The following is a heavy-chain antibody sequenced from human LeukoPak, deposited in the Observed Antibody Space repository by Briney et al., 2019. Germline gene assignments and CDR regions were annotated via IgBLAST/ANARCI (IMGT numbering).Heavy chain of an antibody. J-gene: IGHJ3*01. CDR3: AKEGDGYH. D-gene: IGHD5-24*01. CDR1: GFTFDDYA. Sequence: PGGSLRLSCAASGFTFDDYAMHWVRQAPGKGLEWVSLISWDGSHTYYTDSVKGRFTISRDNSKNSLYLQMNSLRTEDTALYYCAKEGDGYHWGQGTMVTVSS. V-gene: IGHV3-43D*03. CDR2: ISWDGSHT.